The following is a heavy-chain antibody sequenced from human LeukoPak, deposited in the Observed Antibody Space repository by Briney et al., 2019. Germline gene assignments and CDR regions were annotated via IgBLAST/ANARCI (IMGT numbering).Heavy chain of an antibody. V-gene: IGHV1-18*01. Sequence: GASVKVSCKASGYTFTSYGISWVRQAPGQGLEWMGWISAYNGNTNYAQKLQGRVTMTTDTSTSTAYMELRSLRSDDTAVYYCARNANYYDSSGYYYDAFDIWGQGTMVTVSS. CDR3: ARNANYYDSSGYYYDAFDI. J-gene: IGHJ3*02. D-gene: IGHD3-22*01. CDR1: GYTFTSYG. CDR2: ISAYNGNT.